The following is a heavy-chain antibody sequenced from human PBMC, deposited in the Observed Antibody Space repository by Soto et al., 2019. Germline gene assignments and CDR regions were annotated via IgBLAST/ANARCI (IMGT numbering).Heavy chain of an antibody. Sequence: QVQLVQSGAEVKKPGASVKVSCKASDYTFTSYGISWVRQAHGQGLEWMGWISAFNGNTNYAQKLQGRVTMTTDTSTSPAYMPMRSLRSDDTAVYYCARCLPLYGYYCVYWGLGTLVTLSS. CDR1: DYTFTSYG. CDR2: ISAFNGNT. D-gene: IGHD4-17*01. CDR3: ARCLPLYGYYCVY. J-gene: IGHJ4*02. V-gene: IGHV1-18*01.